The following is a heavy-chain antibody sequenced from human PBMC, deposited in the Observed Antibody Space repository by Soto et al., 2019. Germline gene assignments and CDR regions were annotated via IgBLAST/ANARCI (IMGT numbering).Heavy chain of an antibody. CDR1: GFTFSNAW. D-gene: IGHD3-3*01. CDR2: IKSKTDGGTT. CDR3: TTDGVVITITPPYGMDV. Sequence: ESGGGLVKPGGSLRLSCAASGFTFSNAWMNWVRQAPGKGLEWVGRIKSKTDGGTTDYAAPVKGRFTISRDDSKNTLYLQMNSLKTEDTAVYYCTTDGVVITITPPYGMDVWGQGTTVTVSS. J-gene: IGHJ6*02. V-gene: IGHV3-15*07.